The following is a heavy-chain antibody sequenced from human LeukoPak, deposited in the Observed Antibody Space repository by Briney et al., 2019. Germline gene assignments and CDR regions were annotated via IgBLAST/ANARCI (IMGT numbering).Heavy chain of an antibody. CDR1: GFTFSSYG. CDR2: ISGSGGST. Sequence: PGGSLRLSCAASGFTFSSYGMSWVRQAPGKGLEWVSGISGSGGSTYYADSVKGRFTISRDTSKNTLYLQMNSPRAEDTAVYYCAKDMYYDSSGPVFDDWGQGTLVTVSS. V-gene: IGHV3-23*01. CDR3: AKDMYYDSSGPVFDD. D-gene: IGHD3-22*01. J-gene: IGHJ4*02.